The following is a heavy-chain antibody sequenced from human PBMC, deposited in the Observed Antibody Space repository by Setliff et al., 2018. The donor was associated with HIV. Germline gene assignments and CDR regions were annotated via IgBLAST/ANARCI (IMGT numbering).Heavy chain of an antibody. CDR3: AGFSYNFWVYRFDH. D-gene: IGHD3-3*01. CDR1: GGSTTSGGYY. V-gene: IGHV4-31*03. Sequence: SETLSLTCSVSGGSTTSGGYYWGWIRQHPGKGLEYIGYIYYSGSTYYNPSLKSRVTMSIDTSTQQFFLNVTSVTAADTAVYYCAGFSYNFWVYRFDHWGQGALVTVSS. J-gene: IGHJ4*02. CDR2: IYYSGST.